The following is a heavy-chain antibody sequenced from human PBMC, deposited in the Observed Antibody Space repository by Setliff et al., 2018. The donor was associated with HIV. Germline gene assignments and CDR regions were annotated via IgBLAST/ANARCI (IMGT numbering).Heavy chain of an antibody. CDR2: IKQDGSEK. Sequence: GGSLRLSCAASGFTFSNYWMSWVRQAPGKGLERVANIKQDGSEKYYVDSVKGRFTISRDNAKNSLYLQMNSLRADDTAVYFCARPTNIDTLYYGSQTFYMYYYGLDVWGQGTTVTVSS. D-gene: IGHD1-26*01. V-gene: IGHV3-7*01. CDR1: GFTFSNYW. J-gene: IGHJ6*02. CDR3: ARPTNIDTLYYGSQTFYMYYYGLDV.